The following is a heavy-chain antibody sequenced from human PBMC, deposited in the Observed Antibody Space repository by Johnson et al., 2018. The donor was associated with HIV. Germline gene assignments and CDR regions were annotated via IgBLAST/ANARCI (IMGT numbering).Heavy chain of an antibody. CDR2: AGVKT. Sequence: AGVKTYYADSVKGRFTISRDNSKNTLYLQMNSLRAEDTAVYYCAIDPVPAAIRAFDIWGQGTMVTVSS. J-gene: IGHJ3*02. CDR3: AIDPVPAAIRAFDI. V-gene: IGHV3-30*07. D-gene: IGHD2-2*01.